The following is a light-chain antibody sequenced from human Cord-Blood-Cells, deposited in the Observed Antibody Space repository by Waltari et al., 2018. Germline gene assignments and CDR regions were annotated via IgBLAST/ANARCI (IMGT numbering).Light chain of an antibody. Sequence: EIVLTQSRGALSLSPGERATLACRASQSVSSSYLAWYQQKPGQAPRRLIYGASSRATGIPDRFSGSGSGTDFTLTISRLEPEDFAVYYCQQYGSSPQTFGQGTKVEIK. J-gene: IGKJ1*01. CDR3: QQYGSSPQT. CDR2: GAS. V-gene: IGKV3-20*01. CDR1: QSVSSSY.